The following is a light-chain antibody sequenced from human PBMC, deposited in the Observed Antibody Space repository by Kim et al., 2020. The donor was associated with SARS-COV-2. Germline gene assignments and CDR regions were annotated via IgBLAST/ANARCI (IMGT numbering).Light chain of an antibody. CDR3: QQHATWPPALT. V-gene: IGKV3-11*01. Sequence: SPGERATHACRASQSINIDVAWYQQKPGRAPRLLIYDASKRVSGIPARFSGSGSGIDFALTINGLEPEDFAVYYCQQHATWPPALTFGGGTKVEI. CDR2: DAS. J-gene: IGKJ4*01. CDR1: QSINID.